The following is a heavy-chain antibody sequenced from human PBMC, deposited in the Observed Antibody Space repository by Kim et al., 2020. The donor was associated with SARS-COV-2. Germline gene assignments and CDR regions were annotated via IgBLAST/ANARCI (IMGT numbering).Heavy chain of an antibody. V-gene: IGHV3-30*04. J-gene: IGHJ4*02. CDR2: ISYDGSNK. CDR3: AREQLLWFGELLVPKAPYDY. CDR1: GFTFSSYA. Sequence: GGSLRLSCAASGFTFSSYAMHWVRQAPGKGLEWVAVISYDGSNKYYADSVKGRFTISRDNSKNTLYLQMNILRAEDTAVYYCAREQLLWFGELLVPKAPYDYWGQGTLVTVSS. D-gene: IGHD3-10*01.